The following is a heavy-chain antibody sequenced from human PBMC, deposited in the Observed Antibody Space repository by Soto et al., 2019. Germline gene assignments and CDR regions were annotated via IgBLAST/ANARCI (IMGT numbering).Heavy chain of an antibody. CDR2: IYYTGST. D-gene: IGHD3-3*02. V-gene: IGHV4-61*01. CDR1: GGSVTSGNYY. CDR3: ARMSVIRRNWLDP. Sequence: PSETLSLTCTVFGGSVTSGNYYWNWIRQPPGKGLDWIGNIYYTGSTNYNPSLKSRVTMSEDTSKNQFSLTLNSVTAPDTAVYYCARMSVIRRNWLDPWGRGPRVTVPQ. J-gene: IGHJ5*02.